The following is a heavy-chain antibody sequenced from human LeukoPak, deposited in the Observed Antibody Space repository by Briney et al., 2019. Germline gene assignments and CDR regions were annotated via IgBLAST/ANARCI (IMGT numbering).Heavy chain of an antibody. V-gene: IGHV1-18*01. CDR2: ISAYNCNT. Sequence: GASVKVSCKASGYTVTSYGISWVRQAPGPGLEWMGWISAYNCNTNYAQKLQSRATMTTHTSTGTASTELRSLRSDDTAVYYCARVGRWFDPWGQGTLVTVSS. CDR1: GYTVTSYG. J-gene: IGHJ5*02. CDR3: ARVGRWFDP.